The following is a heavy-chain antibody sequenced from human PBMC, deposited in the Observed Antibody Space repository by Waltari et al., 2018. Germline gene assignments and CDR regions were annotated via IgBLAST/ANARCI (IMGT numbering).Heavy chain of an antibody. V-gene: IGHV6-1*01. CDR1: GDSISSNSVA. CDR3: TRGIHSSFDI. Sequence: QVQLQQSGPGLVKPSQTLSLTCAISGDSISSNSVAWNWIRQSPSRGLEWLGRTYYRSKLFNDYAVSVKSRITINPDTSKNQFSLQLSSLTPEDTAVYYCTRGIHSSFDIWGQGTMVTVSS. CDR2: TYYRSKLFN. D-gene: IGHD2-21*01. J-gene: IGHJ3*02.